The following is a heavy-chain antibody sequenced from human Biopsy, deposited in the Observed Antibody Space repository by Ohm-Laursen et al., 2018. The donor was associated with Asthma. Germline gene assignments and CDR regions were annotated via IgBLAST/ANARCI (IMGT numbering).Heavy chain of an antibody. CDR3: ARQSGQDYGDSSGFDI. CDR1: GFTVSTNG. J-gene: IGHJ3*02. D-gene: IGHD3-22*01. Sequence: SLRLSCAASGFTVSTNGMSWVRQPPGKGLEWVALVSSDGHNKYYEDSVKGRFTISRDNSRNRLYLQINRLTVEDSAVYFCARQSGQDYGDSSGFDIWGQGTKVAVSS. CDR2: VSSDGHNK. V-gene: IGHV3-30*03.